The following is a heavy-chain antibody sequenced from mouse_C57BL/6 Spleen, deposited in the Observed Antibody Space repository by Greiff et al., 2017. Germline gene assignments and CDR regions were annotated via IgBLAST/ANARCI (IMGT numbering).Heavy chain of an antibody. CDR3: ARQSNSYFDY. Sequence: EVQLVESGGGLVKPGGSLKLSCAASGFTFSSYTMSWVRQTPEKRLEWVATISGGGGNTYYPDSVKGRFTISRDNAKNPLYLQMSSLRSADTALYYCARQSNSYFDYGGQGTTLTVSS. J-gene: IGHJ2*01. CDR1: GFTFSSYT. CDR2: ISGGGGNT. V-gene: IGHV5-9*01. D-gene: IGHD4-1*01.